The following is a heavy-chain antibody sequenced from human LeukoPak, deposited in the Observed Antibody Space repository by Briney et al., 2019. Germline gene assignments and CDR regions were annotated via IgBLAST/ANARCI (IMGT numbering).Heavy chain of an antibody. CDR3: ARENAPQYGMDV. Sequence: ASVKVSCKASGYTFTSYAMHWVRQAPGQRLEWMGWINAGNGNTKYPQKFQGRVTITRDTSASTAYMELSSLRSEDTAVYYCARENAPQYGMDVWGRGTTVTVSS. CDR1: GYTFTSYA. V-gene: IGHV1-3*01. CDR2: INAGNGNT. J-gene: IGHJ6*02.